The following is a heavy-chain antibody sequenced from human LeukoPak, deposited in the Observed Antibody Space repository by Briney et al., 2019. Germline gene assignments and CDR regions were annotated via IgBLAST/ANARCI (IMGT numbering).Heavy chain of an antibody. Sequence: SETLSLTCTVSGGSGSNGDYYWSWIRQPPGKGLEWIGYIYHNGNTYYSPSLKSRVIMSVDTSKNQISLKLSSVTAADTAVYYWAGGGGDFDYWGQGTLVTVSS. J-gene: IGHJ4*02. V-gene: IGHV4-30-4*08. D-gene: IGHD3-16*01. CDR1: GGSGSNGDYY. CDR3: AGGGGDFDY. CDR2: IYHNGNT.